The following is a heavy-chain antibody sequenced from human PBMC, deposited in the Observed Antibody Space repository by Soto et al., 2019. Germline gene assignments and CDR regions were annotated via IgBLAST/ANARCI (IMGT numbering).Heavy chain of an antibody. CDR3: ARVRCSGGGCNSAGTQVAFDI. Sequence: SETLSLTCTVSGGSVSSGSYYWSWIRQPPGKGLEWIGDIYYSGNTNYNPSLQSRVTISVDTSKTQFSLKVGSVTAADTAMFYCARVRCSGGGCNSAGTQVAFDIWGQGTMVTVSS. CDR2: IYYSGNT. V-gene: IGHV4-61*01. CDR1: GGSVSSGSYY. J-gene: IGHJ3*02. D-gene: IGHD2-15*01.